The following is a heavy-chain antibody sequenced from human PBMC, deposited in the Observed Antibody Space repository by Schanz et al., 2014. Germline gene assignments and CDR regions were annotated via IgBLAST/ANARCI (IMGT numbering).Heavy chain of an antibody. Sequence: VQLAQSGAEVKKPGSSVKVSCKASGGTFSSFGINWVRQAPGQGLEWMGRIIPSLGLAKYEQKFQDKVTITADTSTTTAYMELSGLRSEDTAVYYCARDLTVDTGYVVHYYYYGMDVWGLGTAVAVS. D-gene: IGHD5-12*01. CDR3: ARDLTVDTGYVVHYYYYGMDV. J-gene: IGHJ6*02. CDR1: GGTFSSFG. V-gene: IGHV1-69*04. CDR2: IIPSLGLA.